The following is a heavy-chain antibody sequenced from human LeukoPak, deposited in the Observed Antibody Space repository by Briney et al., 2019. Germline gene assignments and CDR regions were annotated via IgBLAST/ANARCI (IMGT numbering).Heavy chain of an antibody. D-gene: IGHD2-8*01. J-gene: IGHJ5*02. Sequence: SVKVSCKASGGTFSSYAISWVRQAPGQGLEWMGGIIPIFGTANYAQKFQGRVTITADESTSTAYMELSSLRSEDTAVHYCARDPRTNGVWENWFDPWGQGTLVTVSS. CDR2: IIPIFGTA. V-gene: IGHV1-69*13. CDR3: ARDPRTNGVWENWFDP. CDR1: GGTFSSYA.